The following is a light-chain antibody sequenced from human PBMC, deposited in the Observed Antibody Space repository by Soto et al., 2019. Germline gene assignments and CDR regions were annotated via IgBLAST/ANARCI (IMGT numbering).Light chain of an antibody. CDR3: QQFSSYPLT. CDR1: QSVSSN. J-gene: IGKJ4*01. Sequence: EIVFTPSPATLSSVPGDRVTLSCRASQSVSSNLAWYQQKPGQAPRLLIYDASSRATGIPDRFSGGGSGTDFTLTISRLEPEDFAVYYCQQFSSYPLTFGGGTKVDIK. V-gene: IGKV3-20*01. CDR2: DAS.